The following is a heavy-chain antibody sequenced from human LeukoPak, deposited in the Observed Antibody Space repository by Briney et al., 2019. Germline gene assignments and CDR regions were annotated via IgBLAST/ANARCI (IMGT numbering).Heavy chain of an antibody. CDR3: AKASPEYYYDSSGYPMGAAFDI. Sequence: GGSLRLSCAAFGFASGFTFSSYAMSWVRQTPGKGLEWVSPISGSGGSPFYADSVKGRFTISRDNSKNTLYLQMNSLRAEDTAVYYCAKASPEYYYDSSGYPMGAAFDIWGQGTMVTVSS. CDR1: GFTFSSYA. V-gene: IGHV3-23*01. D-gene: IGHD3-22*01. CDR2: ISGSGGSP. J-gene: IGHJ3*02.